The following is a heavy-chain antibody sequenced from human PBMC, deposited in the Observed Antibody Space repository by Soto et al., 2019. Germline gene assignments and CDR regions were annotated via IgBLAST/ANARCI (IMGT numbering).Heavy chain of an antibody. CDR2: IYWDNAK. V-gene: IGHV2-5*02. Sequence: SGPTLVNPTQTLTLTCTFSGFSLSTSGVGVAWIRQPPGKALEWLALIYWDNAKHYSPSLKSRLTVTKDTSRNQVVLTVTNMDPVDTATYVCAHLHLIPFMSDYWGQGTLVTVSS. CDR3: AHLHLIPFMSDY. J-gene: IGHJ4*02. CDR1: GFSLSTSGVG. D-gene: IGHD2-2*02.